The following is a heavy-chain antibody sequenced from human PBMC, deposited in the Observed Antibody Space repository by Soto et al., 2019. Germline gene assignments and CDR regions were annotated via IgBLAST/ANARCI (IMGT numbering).Heavy chain of an antibody. V-gene: IGHV1-18*01. J-gene: IGHJ6*03. CDR2: ISAYNGNT. Sequence: ASVKVSFKASGYTFTSYGISWVRQAPGQGLEWMGWISAYNGNTNYAQKLQGRVTMTTDTSTSTAYMELRSLRSDDTAVYYCARVPVGYDILTGYYYYYYMDVWGKGTTVTVSS. CDR1: GYTFTSYG. CDR3: ARVPVGYDILTGYYYYYYMDV. D-gene: IGHD3-9*01.